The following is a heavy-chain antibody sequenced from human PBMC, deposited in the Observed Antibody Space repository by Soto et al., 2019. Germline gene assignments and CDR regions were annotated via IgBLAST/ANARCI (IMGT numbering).Heavy chain of an antibody. V-gene: IGHV1-8*01. CDR2: MNPNSGNT. Sequence: GPVEVFSKASGYHFTNYDNNWVRQATGQGVVGVGRMNPNSGNTGDAQKFQGRVTMTRNTSISTAYMELSSLRSEDTAVYYCARQGYHYDSSGYYYVGVYYYYGMDVWGQGTTVTVSS. CDR3: ARQGYHYDSSGYYYVGVYYYYGMDV. CDR1: GYHFTNYD. J-gene: IGHJ6*02. D-gene: IGHD3-22*01.